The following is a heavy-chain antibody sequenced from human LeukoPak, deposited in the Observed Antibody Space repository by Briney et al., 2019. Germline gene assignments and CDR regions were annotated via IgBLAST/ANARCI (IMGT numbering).Heavy chain of an antibody. CDR1: GDSISSSSYY. J-gene: IGHJ1*01. V-gene: IGHV4-39*01. CDR2: IYYRGST. D-gene: IGHD3-22*01. Sequence: PSETLSLTCTISGDSISSSSYYWGWIRQPPGKGLEWIGDIYYRGSTYYNPSLKSRVSISIDTSNNQFSLTLNSVTAADTALYFCARRRYYDSTGYLDWGRGTLVTVSS. CDR3: ARRRYYDSTGYLD.